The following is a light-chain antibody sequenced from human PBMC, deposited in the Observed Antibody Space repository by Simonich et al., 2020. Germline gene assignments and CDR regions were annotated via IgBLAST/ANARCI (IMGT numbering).Light chain of an antibody. Sequence: EIVLTQSPGTLSLSPGERAPLSCSASQSVSSSYLAWYQQKPGQAPRLLIYGASSRATCIPDRFSGSGSGTDFPLTISRLEPEDFAVYYCQQYGSSLFTFGPGTKVDIK. CDR1: QSVSSSY. V-gene: IGKV3-20*01. J-gene: IGKJ3*01. CDR2: GAS. CDR3: QQYGSSLFT.